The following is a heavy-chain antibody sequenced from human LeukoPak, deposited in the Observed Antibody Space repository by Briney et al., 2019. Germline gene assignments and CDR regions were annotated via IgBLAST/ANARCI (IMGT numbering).Heavy chain of an antibody. Sequence: GASVKVSCKASGGTFSSYAISWVRQAPGQGLEWMGGIIPIFGTADYAQKFQGRVTITADESTSTAYMELSSLRSEDTAVYYCARYYDSSGYYSDYWGQGTLVTVSS. CDR1: GGTFSSYA. CDR3: ARYYDSSGYYSDY. CDR2: IIPIFGTA. V-gene: IGHV1-69*01. D-gene: IGHD3-22*01. J-gene: IGHJ4*02.